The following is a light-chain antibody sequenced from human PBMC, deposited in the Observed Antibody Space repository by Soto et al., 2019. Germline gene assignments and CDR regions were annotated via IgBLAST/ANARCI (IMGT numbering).Light chain of an antibody. V-gene: IGKV3-20*01. CDR1: QSVSSSY. CDR2: GAS. J-gene: IGKJ2*01. CDR3: QQYGSSPRIAMYT. Sequence: EIVLTQSPGTLSLSPGERATLSCRASQSVSSSYLAWYQQKPGQAPRLLIYGASSRATGIPDRFSGSGSGTDFTLTISRLEPEDFAVYYCQQYGSSPRIAMYTFGQGTKLEIK.